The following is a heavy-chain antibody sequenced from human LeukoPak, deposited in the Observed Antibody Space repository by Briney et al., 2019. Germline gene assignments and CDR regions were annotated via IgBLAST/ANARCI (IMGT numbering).Heavy chain of an antibody. CDR1: GFTFSSYW. CDR3: ARPLYSYGQYYFDY. J-gene: IGHJ4*02. V-gene: IGHV3-7*03. D-gene: IGHD5-18*01. Sequence: GGSLRLSCAASGFTFSSYWMSWVRQAPGKGLEWVANIKQDGSEKYYVDSVKGRFTISRDNAKNSLYLQMNSLRAEDTAMYYCARPLYSYGQYYFDYWGQGTLVTVSS. CDR2: IKQDGSEK.